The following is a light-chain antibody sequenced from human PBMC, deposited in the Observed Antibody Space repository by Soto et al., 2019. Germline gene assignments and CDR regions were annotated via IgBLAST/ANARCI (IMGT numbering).Light chain of an antibody. Sequence: EIVMTQSPATLSVSPGERATLSCRASQSVSSNLAWYRQKPGQAPRLLIYGASTRATGIPARFSGSGSGTEFTLTISSLQSEDFAVYYCQQYNNWPPGTFGQGTKV. CDR3: QQYNNWPPGT. J-gene: IGKJ1*01. CDR2: GAS. V-gene: IGKV3D-15*01. CDR1: QSVSSN.